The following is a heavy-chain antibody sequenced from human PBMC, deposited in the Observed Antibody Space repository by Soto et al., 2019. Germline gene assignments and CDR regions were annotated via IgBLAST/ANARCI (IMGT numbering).Heavy chain of an antibody. Sequence: EVQLVESGGGLVQPGGSLRLSCAASGFTFSNYWMHWVRQAPGKGLVWVSRINSDGSSTSYADSVKGRFTISRDNAKNMLYLQMNSLRAEDAAVYYCVRTSLVVAAATREDYWGQGTLVTVSS. CDR2: INSDGSST. CDR1: GFTFSNYW. V-gene: IGHV3-74*01. D-gene: IGHD2-15*01. J-gene: IGHJ4*02. CDR3: VRTSLVVAAATREDY.